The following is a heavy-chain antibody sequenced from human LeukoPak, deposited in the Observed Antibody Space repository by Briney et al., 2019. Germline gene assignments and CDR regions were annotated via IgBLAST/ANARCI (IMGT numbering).Heavy chain of an antibody. J-gene: IGHJ3*02. V-gene: IGHV1-24*01. D-gene: IGHD2-2*01. Sequence: ASVKVSCKVSGYTLTELSMHWVRQAPGKGLEWMGGFYPEDGETIYAQKFQGRVTMTEDTSTDTAYMELSSLRSEDTAVYYCATECSSTSCRDAFDIWGQGTMVTVSS. CDR1: GYTLTELS. CDR3: ATECSSTSCRDAFDI. CDR2: FYPEDGET.